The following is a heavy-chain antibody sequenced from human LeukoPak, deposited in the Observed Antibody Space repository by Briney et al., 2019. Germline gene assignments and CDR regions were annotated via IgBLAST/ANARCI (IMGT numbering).Heavy chain of an antibody. CDR3: ARVLLSYYYGSSGYYIDY. J-gene: IGHJ4*02. CDR2: ISYDGSNK. D-gene: IGHD3-22*01. Sequence: PGRSLRLSCAASGFTFSSYAMHWVRQAPGKGLEWVAVISYDGSNKYYADSVKGRFTISRDNSKNTLYLQMNSLRAEDTAVYYCARVLLSYYYGSSGYYIDYWGQGTLVTVSS. V-gene: IGHV3-30*04. CDR1: GFTFSSYA.